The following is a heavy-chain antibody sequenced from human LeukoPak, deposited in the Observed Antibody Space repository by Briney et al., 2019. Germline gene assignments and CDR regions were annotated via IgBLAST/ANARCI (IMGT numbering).Heavy chain of an antibody. Sequence: PGGSLRLSCAASGFTFSSYAMSWVRQAPGMGLEWVSGISASGGSTFYADSVKGRFTISRDNSKNTLYLQMNSLRADDTAVYYCAKDRAQIPLKYWGQGTLVTVSS. V-gene: IGHV3-23*01. CDR2: ISASGGST. J-gene: IGHJ4*02. CDR1: GFTFSSYA. D-gene: IGHD3-10*01. CDR3: AKDRAQIPLKY.